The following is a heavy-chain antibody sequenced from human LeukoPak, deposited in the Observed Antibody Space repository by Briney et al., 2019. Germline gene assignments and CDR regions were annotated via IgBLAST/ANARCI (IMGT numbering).Heavy chain of an antibody. CDR2: IYPGDSDT. D-gene: IGHD6-13*01. CDR1: GYFVTHHW. CDR3: ARHRKGIAAAGTGYYMDV. J-gene: IGHJ6*03. Sequence: GESLKISCKGSGYFVTHHWIGWVRQMPGKGLEWMGIIYPGDSDTRYSPSFQGQVTISADKSISTAYLQWSSLKASDTAMYYCARHRKGIAAAGTGYYMDVWGKGTTVTVSS. V-gene: IGHV5-51*01.